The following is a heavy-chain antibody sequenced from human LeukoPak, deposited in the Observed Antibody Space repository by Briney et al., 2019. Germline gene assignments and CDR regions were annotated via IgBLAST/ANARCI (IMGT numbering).Heavy chain of an antibody. V-gene: IGHV3-23*01. Sequence: GSLRLSCAASGFTFSSYAMSWVRQAPGKGLEWVSAISGSGGSTYYADSVKGRFTISRDNSKNTLYLQMNSLRAEDTAVYYCARAVAGPNDAFDIWGQGTMVTVSS. CDR2: ISGSGGST. CDR1: GFTFSSYA. CDR3: ARAVAGPNDAFDI. D-gene: IGHD6-19*01. J-gene: IGHJ3*02.